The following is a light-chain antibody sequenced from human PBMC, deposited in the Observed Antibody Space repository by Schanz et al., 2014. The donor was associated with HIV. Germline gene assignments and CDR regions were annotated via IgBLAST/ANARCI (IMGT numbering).Light chain of an antibody. CDR2: GAS. CDR3: QQSFSSPYT. J-gene: IGKJ2*01. V-gene: IGKV1-39*01. CDR1: QSVSSY. Sequence: DIQMTQSPSPLSASVGDRVTITCRASQSVSSYLNWYQQKPGKAPKLLIEGASSLQRGVPRRFSGSGSGTDFTLTINGLQVEDVAAYFCQQSFSSPYTFGQGTKLEI.